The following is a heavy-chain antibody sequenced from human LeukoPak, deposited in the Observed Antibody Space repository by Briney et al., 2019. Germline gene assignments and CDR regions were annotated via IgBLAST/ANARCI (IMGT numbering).Heavy chain of an antibody. V-gene: IGHV4-39*07. CDR1: GGSISSSSYY. D-gene: IGHD3-22*01. CDR2: IYYSGST. Sequence: SETLSLTCTVSGGSISSSSYYWGWIRQPPGKGLEWIGSIYYSGSTYYNPSLKSRVTISVDTSKNQFSLKLSSVTAADTAVYYCAARNYYDSSGHITGDAFDIWGQGTMVTVSS. CDR3: AARNYYDSSGHITGDAFDI. J-gene: IGHJ3*02.